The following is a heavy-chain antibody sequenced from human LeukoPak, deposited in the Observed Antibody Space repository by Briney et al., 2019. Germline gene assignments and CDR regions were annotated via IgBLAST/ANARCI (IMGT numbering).Heavy chain of an antibody. CDR3: AREGIAAAGTEYYFDY. J-gene: IGHJ4*02. CDR1: GGSISSYY. V-gene: IGHV4-59*01. CDR2: IYYSGST. Sequence: SETLSLTCTVPGGSISSYYWSWIRQPPGKGLEWIGYIYYSGSTNYNPSLKSRVTISVDTSKNQFSLKLSSVTAADTAVYYCAREGIAAAGTEYYFDYWGQGTLVTVSS. D-gene: IGHD6-13*01.